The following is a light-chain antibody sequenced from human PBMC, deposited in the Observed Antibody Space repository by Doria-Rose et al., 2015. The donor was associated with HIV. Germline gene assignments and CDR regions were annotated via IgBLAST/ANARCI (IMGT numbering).Light chain of an antibody. V-gene: IGKV3-15*01. CDR2: GAS. J-gene: IGKJ5*01. CDR1: QSVSTD. CDR3: HQYNNWPT. Sequence: TQSPETLSVSPGESATLSCRASQSVSTDLAWYQHKPGQAPRLLIWGASTRATGIPARFSGSGSGTEFTITISSLQSEDFAIYFCHQYNNWPTFGQGTRLDIK.